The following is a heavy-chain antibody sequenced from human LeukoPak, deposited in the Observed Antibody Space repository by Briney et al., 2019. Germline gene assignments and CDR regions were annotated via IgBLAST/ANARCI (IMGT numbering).Heavy chain of an antibody. CDR2: INHSGST. V-gene: IGHV4-34*01. Sequence: PSETLSLTCAVYGGSFSGYYWSWIRQPPGKGLEWIGEINHSGSTNYNPSLKSRVTISVDTSKNQFSLKLSSVTAADTAAYYCARCAHRPRYDSSGYWSKSYWYFDLWGRGTLVTVSS. CDR1: GGSFSGYY. J-gene: IGHJ2*01. D-gene: IGHD3-22*01. CDR3: ARCAHRPRYDSSGYWSKSYWYFDL.